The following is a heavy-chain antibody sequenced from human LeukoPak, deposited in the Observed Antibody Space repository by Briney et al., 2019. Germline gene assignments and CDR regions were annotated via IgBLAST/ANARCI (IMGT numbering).Heavy chain of an antibody. J-gene: IGHJ5*02. Sequence: SETLSLTCTVSGGSISSSGYYWGWIRQPPGKGLEWIGNFYYSGSTYYNPSLKSRVTISVDTSMSQFSLKLSSVTAADTAVYYCAGKQWAMYYFDPWGQGTLVTVSS. V-gene: IGHV4-39*01. CDR3: AGKQWAMYYFDP. CDR1: GGSISSSGYY. CDR2: FYYSGST. D-gene: IGHD6-19*01.